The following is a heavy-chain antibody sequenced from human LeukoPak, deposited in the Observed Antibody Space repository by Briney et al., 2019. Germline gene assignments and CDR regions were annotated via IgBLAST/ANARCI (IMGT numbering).Heavy chain of an antibody. CDR3: ARAYLDFDY. Sequence: GGSLRLSCAASGFTFSSYEMNWVRQAPGKGLEWVSYISSSGSTIYYADSVKGRFTISRDNAKNSLYLQMNSLRAEDTAVYYCARAYLDFDYWGQGTLVTVSS. V-gene: IGHV3-48*03. D-gene: IGHD2-2*01. CDR2: ISSSGSTI. J-gene: IGHJ4*02. CDR1: GFTFSSYE.